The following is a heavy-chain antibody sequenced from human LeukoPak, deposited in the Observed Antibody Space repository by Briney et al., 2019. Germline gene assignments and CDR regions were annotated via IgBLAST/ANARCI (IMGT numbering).Heavy chain of an antibody. D-gene: IGHD3-3*01. V-gene: IGHV4-39*07. CDR1: GGSISSSSYY. J-gene: IGHJ4*02. Sequence: SETLSLTCTVSGGSISSSSYYWGWIRQPPGTGLEWIGSIYYSGSTYYNPSLKSRVTISIDTSNNQFSLKLSSVTAADTAVYFCGRGSGYYPYFDYWGQGTLVTVSS. CDR2: IYYSGST. CDR3: GRGSGYYPYFDY.